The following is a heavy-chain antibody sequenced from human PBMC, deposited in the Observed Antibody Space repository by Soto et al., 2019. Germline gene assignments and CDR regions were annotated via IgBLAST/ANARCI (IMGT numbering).Heavy chain of an antibody. J-gene: IGHJ6*02. CDR2: SFYSGIT. CDR1: GDSINSGDYY. D-gene: IGHD3-10*01. V-gene: IGHV4-30-4*01. Sequence: QVQLQESGPRLVKPLQTLSLTCTVSGDSINSGDYYWSWIRQPPGRGLEWVGYSFYSGITDYNPSLKRRMTIAMATSKNQFSLRSNSVPAADTAVYFCARWSGVGVAGMDVWGQGTTVSVSS. CDR3: ARWSGVGVAGMDV.